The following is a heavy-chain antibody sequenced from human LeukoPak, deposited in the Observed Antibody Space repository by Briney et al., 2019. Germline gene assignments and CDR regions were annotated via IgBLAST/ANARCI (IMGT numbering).Heavy chain of an antibody. CDR2: ISGRSSHI. J-gene: IGHJ6*03. CDR1: GFTFSYYS. Sequence: PGGSLRLSCAASGFTFSYYSMNWVRQTPGKGLEWVSSISGRSSHIDYADSVKGRLTISRDDAKNSLYLQMNSLRVEDAAVYYCARDQGFHFQHMDVWGKGTTVIVSS. CDR3: ARDQGFHFQHMDV. D-gene: IGHD2-15*01. V-gene: IGHV3-21*01.